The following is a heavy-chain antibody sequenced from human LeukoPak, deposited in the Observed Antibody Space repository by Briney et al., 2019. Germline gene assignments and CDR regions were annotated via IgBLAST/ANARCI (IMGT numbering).Heavy chain of an antibody. J-gene: IGHJ6*03. CDR1: GFTFTSFA. CDR2: ISSSGSTI. CDR3: ARDRGSSWYQVYYYYYMDV. V-gene: IGHV3-48*03. D-gene: IGHD6-13*01. Sequence: GGSLRLSCVGTGFTFTSFAMSWVRQAPGKGLEWVSYISSSGSTIYYADSVKGRFTISRDNAKNSLYLQMNSLRAEDMAVYYCARDRGSSWYQVYYYYYMDVWGKGTTVTISS.